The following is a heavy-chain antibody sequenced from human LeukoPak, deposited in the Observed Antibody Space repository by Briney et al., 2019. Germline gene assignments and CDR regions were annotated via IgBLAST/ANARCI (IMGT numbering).Heavy chain of an antibody. CDR1: GFTFSSYA. D-gene: IGHD3-22*01. CDR2: ISGSGGST. Sequence: GGSLTLSCAASGFTFSSYAMSWVRQAPGEGLEWVSAISGSGGSTYYADSVKGRSTISRDNSKNTLYLQMNSLRAEDTAVYYCAKSGAYYDSSGYYPGAVYFDYWGQGTLVTVSS. CDR3: AKSGAYYDSSGYYPGAVYFDY. V-gene: IGHV3-23*01. J-gene: IGHJ4*02.